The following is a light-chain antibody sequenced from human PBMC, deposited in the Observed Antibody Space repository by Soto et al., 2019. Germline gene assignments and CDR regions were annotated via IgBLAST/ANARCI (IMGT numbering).Light chain of an antibody. J-gene: IGKJ1*01. CDR1: QIVSYSSNNKNY. Sequence: DIVMTQSPDSLAVSLGERATINCKSSQIVSYSSNNKNYLAWYQQKPGQPPKLLIYWASTRESGVPDRFSGSGSGTDFTLTISSLQAEDVAVYYCQQYYSTPRTFGQGT. CDR3: QQYYSTPRT. CDR2: WAS. V-gene: IGKV4-1*01.